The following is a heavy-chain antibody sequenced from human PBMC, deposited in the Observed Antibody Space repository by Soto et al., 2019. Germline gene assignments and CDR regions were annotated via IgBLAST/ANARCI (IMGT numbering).Heavy chain of an antibody. CDR3: AKGGRHWLVSSDFNY. Sequence: VQLVESGGGVVQPGRSLRLSCAASGFTFSDYAMHWVRQAPGKGLEWVAVVSHDGRNTHYTDSVKGRFTISRDTFKNMFSLEMTSLRAEYTAVYYCAKGGRHWLVSSDFNYWGQGALVTVSS. D-gene: IGHD6-19*01. CDR1: GFTFSDYA. V-gene: IGHV3-30*18. J-gene: IGHJ4*02. CDR2: VSHDGRNT.